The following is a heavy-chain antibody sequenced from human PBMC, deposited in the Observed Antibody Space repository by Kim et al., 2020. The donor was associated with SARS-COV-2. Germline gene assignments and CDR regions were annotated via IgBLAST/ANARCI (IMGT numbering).Heavy chain of an antibody. V-gene: IGHV4-34*01. CDR1: GGSFSGYY. CDR2: INHSGST. J-gene: IGHJ4*02. D-gene: IGHD6-19*01. CDR3: ARGDGSGWSYFDY. Sequence: SETLSLTCAVYGGSFSGYYWSWIRQPPGKGLEWIGEINHSGSTNYNPSLKSRVTISVDTSKNQFSLKLSSVTAADTAVYYCARGDGSGWSYFDYWGQGTLVTVSS.